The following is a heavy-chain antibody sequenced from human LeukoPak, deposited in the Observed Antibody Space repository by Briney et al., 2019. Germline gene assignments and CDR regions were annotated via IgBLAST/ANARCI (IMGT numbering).Heavy chain of an antibody. V-gene: IGHV3-7*01. CDR2: IGKDGSGN. CDR3: ARDLDYYATDY. Sequence: GGSLRLSCAASGFSLSRFWMSWVRQAPGQGLEWVANIGKDGSGNHYADSVKGRFTISRDNAKNSLYLQMNSLRADDTAVYYCARDLDYYATDYWGQGTLVTVSS. D-gene: IGHD3/OR15-3a*01. CDR1: GFSLSRFW. J-gene: IGHJ4*02.